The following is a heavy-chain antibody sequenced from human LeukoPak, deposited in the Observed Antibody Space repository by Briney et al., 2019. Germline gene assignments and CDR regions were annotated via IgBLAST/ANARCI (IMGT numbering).Heavy chain of an antibody. CDR3: ARSDTGLEWGRNWFDP. D-gene: IGHD3-3*01. J-gene: IGHJ5*02. V-gene: IGHV3-7*01. CDR1: GFTFSSYW. Sequence: GGSLRLSCAASGFTFSSYWMSWVRQAPGKGLEWVANIKQDGSEKYYVDSVKGRFTISRDNAKNSLYLQMNSLRAEDTAVYYCARSDTGLEWGRNWFDPWGQGTLVTVS. CDR2: IKQDGSEK.